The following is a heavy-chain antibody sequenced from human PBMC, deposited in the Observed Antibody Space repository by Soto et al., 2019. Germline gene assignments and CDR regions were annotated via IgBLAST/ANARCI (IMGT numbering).Heavy chain of an antibody. V-gene: IGHV4-59*01. CDR1: GGSISSYY. D-gene: IGHD3-22*01. J-gene: IGHJ3*02. CDR3: ALYDSSGKDAFDI. CDR2: SYYSGST. Sequence: SETLSLTCTVSGGSISSYYWSWIRQPPGKGLEWIGYSYYSGSTNYNPSLKSRVTISVDTSKNQFSLKLSSVTAADTAVYYCALYDSSGKDAFDIWGQGTMVTVSS.